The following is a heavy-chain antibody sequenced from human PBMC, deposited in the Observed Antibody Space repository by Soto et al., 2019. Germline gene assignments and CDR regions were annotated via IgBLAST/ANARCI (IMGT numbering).Heavy chain of an antibody. D-gene: IGHD6-13*01. Sequence: EVQLVESGGGLVKPGGSLRLSCAASGFTFSSYSMNWVRQAPGKGLEWVSSISSSSSYIYYADSVKGRFTISRDNAKNSLYLQMNSLRAEDTAVYYCARDKLAAAGTLFAYWGQGTLVTVSS. J-gene: IGHJ4*02. CDR1: GFTFSSYS. CDR2: ISSSSSYI. CDR3: ARDKLAAAGTLFAY. V-gene: IGHV3-21*01.